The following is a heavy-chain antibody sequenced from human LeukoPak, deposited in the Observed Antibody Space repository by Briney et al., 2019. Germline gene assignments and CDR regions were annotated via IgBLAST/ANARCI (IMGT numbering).Heavy chain of an antibody. CDR1: GFTLSDYY. CDR2: ISSSGSTI. D-gene: IGHD3-16*02. V-gene: IGHV3-11*01. J-gene: IGHJ4*02. Sequence: GGSLRLSCAASGFTLSDYYMSWIRQAPGKGLEWVSYISSSGSTIFYADSVKGRFTVSRDNAKNSLYLQMNSLRAEDTAVYYCARDRPAGGDYVWGSYRYTTPPGDYWGQGTLVTVSS. CDR3: ARDRPAGGDYVWGSYRYTTPPGDY.